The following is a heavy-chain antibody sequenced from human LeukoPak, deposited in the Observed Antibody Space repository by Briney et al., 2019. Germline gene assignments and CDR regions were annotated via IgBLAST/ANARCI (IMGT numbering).Heavy chain of an antibody. D-gene: IGHD3-9*01. V-gene: IGHV1-18*04. Sequence: ASVKVSCKASGYTFTSYGISWVRQAPGQGLEWMGWISAYNGNTNYAQKLQGRVTMTTDTSTSTAYMELRSLRSDDTAVYYCATDTPPNYDILTGSIYYYYGMDVWGKGTTVTVSS. CDR2: ISAYNGNT. CDR1: GYTFTSYG. CDR3: ATDTPPNYDILTGSIYYYYGMDV. J-gene: IGHJ6*04.